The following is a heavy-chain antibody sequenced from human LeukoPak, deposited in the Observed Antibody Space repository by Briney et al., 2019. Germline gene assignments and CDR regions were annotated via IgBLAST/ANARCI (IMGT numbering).Heavy chain of an antibody. D-gene: IGHD2-2*01. J-gene: IGHJ5*02. CDR1: GDSVSSNSVT. CDR2: TYYRSTWYN. V-gene: IGHV6-1*01. Sequence: SQALSLTCAISGDSVSSNSVTWNWIRQSPSRGLEWLGRTYYRSTWYNDYAVSVRGRITANPDTSKNQFSLHLNSVTPEDTAVYYCARRLTQYDCFDPWGQGILVTVSS. CDR3: ARRLTQYDCFDP.